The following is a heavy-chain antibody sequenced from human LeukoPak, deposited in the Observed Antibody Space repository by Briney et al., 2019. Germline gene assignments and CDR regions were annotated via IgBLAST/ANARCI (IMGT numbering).Heavy chain of an antibody. CDR1: GFTFSTYD. CDR2: ISYDGSNK. Sequence: GGSLRLSCAASGFTFSTYDMHWVRQAPGKGLEWVAVISYDGSNKYYADSVRGRFTISRDNAANSLYLQMNSLRAEDTAVYYCATEGYGSGGYPFDYWGQGTLVTVSS. V-gene: IGHV3-30-3*01. D-gene: IGHD3-10*01. J-gene: IGHJ4*02. CDR3: ATEGYGSGGYPFDY.